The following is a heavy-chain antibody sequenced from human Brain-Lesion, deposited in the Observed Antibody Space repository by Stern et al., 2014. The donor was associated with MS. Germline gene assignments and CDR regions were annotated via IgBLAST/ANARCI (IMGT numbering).Heavy chain of an antibody. D-gene: IGHD5-12*01. CDR2: IFPRDSNT. J-gene: IGHJ4*02. CDR3: ARSPATPSGYDRFDY. CDR1: GYLFDDYW. V-gene: IGHV5-51*03. Sequence: MQLVQSGAEVKKPGESLKISCEASGYLFDDYWIGWVRQMSGRGLELVAIIFPRDSNTRYSPSVQGQVTISADKSISTAYLQWSSLRASDPAMYYGARSPATPSGYDRFDYWGQGALVTVSS.